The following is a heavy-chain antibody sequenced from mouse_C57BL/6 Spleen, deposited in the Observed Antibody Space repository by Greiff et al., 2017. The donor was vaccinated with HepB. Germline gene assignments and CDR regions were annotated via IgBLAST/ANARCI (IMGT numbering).Heavy chain of an antibody. J-gene: IGHJ4*01. Sequence: VQLQESGAELVRPGTSVKMSCKASGYTFTNYWIGWAKQRPGHGLEWIGDIYPGGGYTNYNEKFKGKATLTADKSSSTAYMQFSSLTSEDSAIYYCARSYDYDYAMDYWGQGTSVTVSS. D-gene: IGHD2-4*01. CDR2: IYPGGGYT. V-gene: IGHV1-63*01. CDR1: GYTFTNYW. CDR3: ARSYDYDYAMDY.